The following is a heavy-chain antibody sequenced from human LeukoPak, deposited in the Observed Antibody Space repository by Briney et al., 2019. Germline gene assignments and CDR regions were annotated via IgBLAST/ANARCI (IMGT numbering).Heavy chain of an antibody. Sequence: ASVKVSCKISGYTLTELSMHWVRQAPGKGLEWMGGFDPEDGETIYAQKFQGRVTMTEDTPTDTAYMELSSLRSEDTAVYYCATDLASSGYYVDKSFDYWGQGTLVTVSS. J-gene: IGHJ4*02. V-gene: IGHV1-24*01. CDR2: FDPEDGET. CDR3: ATDLASSGYYVDKSFDY. D-gene: IGHD3-22*01. CDR1: GYTLTELS.